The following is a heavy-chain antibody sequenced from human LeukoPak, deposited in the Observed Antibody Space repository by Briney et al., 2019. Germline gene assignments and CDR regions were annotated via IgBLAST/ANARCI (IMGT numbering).Heavy chain of an antibody. CDR2: IYSVGST. D-gene: IGHD6-19*01. J-gene: IGHJ4*02. V-gene: IGHV3-53*01. CDR1: GFTVSSNY. CDR3: AKGVPGWPYYFDC. Sequence: PGGSLRLSCAASGFTVSSNYMSWVRQAPGKGLEWVSIIYSVGSTYYADSVKGRFTISRDNSKNTLFLQINSLRDEDTAVYYCAKGVPGWPYYFDCWGQGTLVTVSS.